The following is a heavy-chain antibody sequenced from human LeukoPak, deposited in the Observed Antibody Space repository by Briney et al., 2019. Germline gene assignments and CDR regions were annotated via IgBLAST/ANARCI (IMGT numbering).Heavy chain of an antibody. D-gene: IGHD3-10*01. CDR2: INPSGGST. V-gene: IGHV1-46*01. Sequence: ASVKVSCKASGYTFTSYYMHWVRQAPGQGLEWMGIINPSGGSTSYAQKFQGRVTMTRDTSTSTVYMELSSLRSEDTAVYYCAREGSALRDLNYFDFWGQGTLVSVSS. CDR3: AREGSALRDLNYFDF. J-gene: IGHJ4*02. CDR1: GYTFTSYY.